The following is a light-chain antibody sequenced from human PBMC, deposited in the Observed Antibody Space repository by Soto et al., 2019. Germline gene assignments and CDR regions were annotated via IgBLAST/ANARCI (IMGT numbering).Light chain of an antibody. CDR1: SRDEGGYDY. J-gene: IGLJ1*01. CDR3: SSYTGGNPSSV. V-gene: IGLV2-8*01. Sequence: QSALTQPPAASGSPGQSVTICCTGTSRDEGGYDYVSWYQQHPVKAPKLMIYEVTIRPSGVSDRFSGSKSGNTASLTVSGLQAEDEADYYCSSYTGGNPSSVFRTGTKVTV. CDR2: EVT.